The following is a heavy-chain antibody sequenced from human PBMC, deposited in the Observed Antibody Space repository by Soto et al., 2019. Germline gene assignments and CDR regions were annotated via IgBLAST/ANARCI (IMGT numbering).Heavy chain of an antibody. D-gene: IGHD3-10*01. CDR2: ISGGGDAT. Sequence: EVQLLDSGGGLVQPGGSLRLSCAASGFTFSGYALTWVRQAPGKGLEWVSAISGGGDATFYADSVKGRFTISRDNSKNTLSLQMNTLGAEDTAVYYCARKVSGSTGRPDLWYFDLWGRGTLVTVSS. CDR3: ARKVSGSTGRPDLWYFDL. J-gene: IGHJ2*01. CDR1: GFTFSGYA. V-gene: IGHV3-23*01.